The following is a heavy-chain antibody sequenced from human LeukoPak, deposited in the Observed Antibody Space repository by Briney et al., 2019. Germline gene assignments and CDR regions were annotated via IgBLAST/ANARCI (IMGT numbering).Heavy chain of an antibody. D-gene: IGHD3-10*01. J-gene: IGHJ6*03. CDR1: GFTVSSNY. CDR2: IYSGGST. CDR3: ARGLRGDYGSGNNHYYYYMDV. V-gene: IGHV3-53*05. Sequence: PGGSLRLSCAASGFTVSSNYMSWVRQAPGKGLEWVSFIYSGGSTYYADSVKGRFTISRDNSKNTLYLQMNSLRSDDTAVYYCARGLRGDYGSGNNHYYYYMDVWGKGTTVTISS.